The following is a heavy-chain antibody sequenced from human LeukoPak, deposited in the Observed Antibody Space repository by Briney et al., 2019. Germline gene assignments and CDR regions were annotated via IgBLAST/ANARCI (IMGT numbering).Heavy chain of an antibody. CDR3: AREPYSSSSGYYYYYMDV. CDR1: GFTFSSYS. Sequence: GGSLRLSCAASGFTFSSYSMNWVRQAPGKGLEWVSYISSSSSTIYYADSVKGRFTISRDNAKNSLYLQMNSLRAEDTAVYYCAREPYSSSSGYYYYYMDVWGKGTTVTVSS. V-gene: IGHV3-48*01. CDR2: ISSSSSTI. J-gene: IGHJ6*03. D-gene: IGHD6-6*01.